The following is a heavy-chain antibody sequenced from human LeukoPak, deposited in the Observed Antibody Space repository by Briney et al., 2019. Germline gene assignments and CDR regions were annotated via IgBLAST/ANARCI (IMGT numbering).Heavy chain of an antibody. V-gene: IGHV3-21*04. J-gene: IGHJ4*02. D-gene: IGHD4-11*01. CDR1: GFTFSSYS. Sequence: GGSLRLSCAASGFTFSSYSMNWVRQAPGKGLEWVSSISSSSSYIYYADSVKGRFTISRDNAKNSLYLQMNSLRAEDTAVYYCAKDPDRISNYYFDYWGQGTLVTVSS. CDR2: ISSSSSYI. CDR3: AKDPDRISNYYFDY.